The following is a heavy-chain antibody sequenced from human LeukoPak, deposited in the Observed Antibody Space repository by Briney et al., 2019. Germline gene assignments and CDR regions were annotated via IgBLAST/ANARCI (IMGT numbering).Heavy chain of an antibody. CDR2: IYYSGST. D-gene: IGHD6-13*01. CDR3: ARLDCSSWYYFDF. Sequence: PSETLSLTCTVSGGSISSSSYYWGWIRQPPGKGLEWIGSIYYSGSTYYNPSLKSRVTISVDTSKNQFSLKLSSVTAADTAVYYCARLDCSSWYYFDFWGQGTLVTVSS. J-gene: IGHJ4*02. V-gene: IGHV4-39*01. CDR1: GGSISSSSYY.